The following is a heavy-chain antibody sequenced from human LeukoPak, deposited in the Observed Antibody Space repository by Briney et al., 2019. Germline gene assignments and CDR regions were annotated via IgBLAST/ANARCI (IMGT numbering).Heavy chain of an antibody. CDR1: GFTFSSYW. Sequence: GGSLRLSRAASGFTFSSYWMHWVRQAPGKGLVWVSRINSDGSSTSYADSVRGRFTISRDNAKNTLYLQMNSLRAEDTAVYYCARGFGQLWFGELLHYDYWGQGTLVTVSS. CDR2: INSDGSST. V-gene: IGHV3-74*01. CDR3: ARGFGQLWFGELLHYDY. J-gene: IGHJ4*02. D-gene: IGHD3-10*01.